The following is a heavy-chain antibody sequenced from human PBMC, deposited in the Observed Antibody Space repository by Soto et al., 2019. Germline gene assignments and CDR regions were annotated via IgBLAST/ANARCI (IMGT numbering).Heavy chain of an antibody. Sequence: QVHLVQSGAEVKKPGASVKVSCKGSGYAFTTYGITWVRQAPGQGLEWMGWISAHNGNTNYAQKLQGRVTVTRDTSTSTAYMELRSLRSDATAVYYCGGGRYGDYWGQGALVTVSS. CDR2: ISAHNGNT. D-gene: IGHD1-1*01. V-gene: IGHV1-18*01. J-gene: IGHJ4*02. CDR3: GGGRYGDY. CDR1: GYAFTTYG.